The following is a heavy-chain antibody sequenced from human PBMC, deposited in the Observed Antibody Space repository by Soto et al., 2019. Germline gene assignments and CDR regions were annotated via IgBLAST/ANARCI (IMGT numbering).Heavy chain of an antibody. Sequence: SVKVSCKASGGTFSSYAISWVRQAPGQGLEWMGGIIPIFGTANYAQKFQGRVTITADESTSTAYMELSSLRSEDTAVYYCARGGEPWFGELLLGLVYYYYGMDVWGQGTTVTVSS. CDR3: ARGGEPWFGELLLGLVYYYYGMDV. J-gene: IGHJ6*02. V-gene: IGHV1-69*13. D-gene: IGHD3-10*01. CDR1: GGTFSSYA. CDR2: IIPIFGTA.